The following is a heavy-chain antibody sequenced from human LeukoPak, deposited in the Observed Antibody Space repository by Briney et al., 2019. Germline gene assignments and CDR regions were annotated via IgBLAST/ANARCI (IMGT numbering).Heavy chain of an antibody. CDR1: GGSISSGSYY. J-gene: IGHJ4*02. CDR2: IYYSGST. D-gene: IGHD6-19*01. V-gene: IGHV4-39*07. Sequence: PSETLSLTCTVSGGSISSGSYYWSWIRQPPGKGLEWIGSIYYSGSTYYNPSLKSRVTISVDTSKNQFSLKLSSVTAADTAVYYCARFIAVAGMVDYWGQGTLVTVSS. CDR3: ARFIAVAGMVDY.